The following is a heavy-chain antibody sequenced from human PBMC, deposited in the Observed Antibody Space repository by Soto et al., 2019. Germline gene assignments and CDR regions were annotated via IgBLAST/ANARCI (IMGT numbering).Heavy chain of an antibody. CDR1: GYSFTSFW. V-gene: IGHV5-51*01. CDR2: IFPGDSDT. D-gene: IGHD3-22*01. Sequence: GESLKISCKASGYSFTSFWIGWVRQMPGKGLEWMGIIFPGDSDTKYSPSFQGQVTISADNSISTAYLQMNSLKTEDTAVYYCTTDPVTMIVVVPSSGWGQGTLVTVSS. CDR3: TTDPVTMIVVVPSSG. J-gene: IGHJ4*02.